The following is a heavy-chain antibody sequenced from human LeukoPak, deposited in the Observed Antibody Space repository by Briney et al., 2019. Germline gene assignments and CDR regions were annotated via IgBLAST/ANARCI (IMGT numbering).Heavy chain of an antibody. CDR1: GGSFSGYY. D-gene: IGHD6-13*01. Sequence: SETLSLTCAVYGGSFSGYYWSWIRQPPGKGLEWIGEINHSGSTSYNPSLKSRVTISVDTSKNQFSLKLSSVTAADTAVYYCAGGSWSGYYFDYWGQGTLVTVSS. J-gene: IGHJ4*02. CDR3: AGGSWSGYYFDY. CDR2: INHSGST. V-gene: IGHV4-34*01.